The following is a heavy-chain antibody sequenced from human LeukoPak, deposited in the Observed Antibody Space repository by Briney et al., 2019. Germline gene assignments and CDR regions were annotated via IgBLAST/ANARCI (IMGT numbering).Heavy chain of an antibody. J-gene: IGHJ4*02. D-gene: IGHD1-1*01. CDR2: IYYSGST. CDR1: GGSISSYY. Sequence: KSSETLSLTCTVSGGSISSYYWSWIRQPPGKGLEWIGYIYYSGSTNYNPSPKSRVTISVDTSKNQFSLKLSSVTAADTAVYYCARIRRGRGTDYWGQGTLVTVSS. V-gene: IGHV4-59*12. CDR3: ARIRRGRGTDY.